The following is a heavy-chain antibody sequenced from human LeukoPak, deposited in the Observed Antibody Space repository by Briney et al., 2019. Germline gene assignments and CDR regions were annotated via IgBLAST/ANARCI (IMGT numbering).Heavy chain of an antibody. V-gene: IGHV3-48*03. J-gene: IGHJ4*02. CDR1: GFTSSSYE. D-gene: IGHD4-17*01. CDR3: ARGLHGDYGSNYFDY. CDR2: ISSSGSTI. Sequence: GGSLRLSCAASGFTSSSYEMNWVRQAPGKGLEWVSYISSSGSTIYYADSVKGRFTISRDNAKNSLYLQMNSLRAEDTAVYYCARGLHGDYGSNYFDYWGQGTLVTVSS.